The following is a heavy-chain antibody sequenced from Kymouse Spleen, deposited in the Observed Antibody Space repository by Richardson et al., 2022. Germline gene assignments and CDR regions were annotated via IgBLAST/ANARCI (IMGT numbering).Heavy chain of an antibody. CDR2: ISSSSSYI. V-gene: IGHV3-21*03. CDR3: ARDEQLWLGFFDY. J-gene: IGHJ4*02. CDR1: GFTFSSYS. D-gene: IGHD5-18,IGHD5-18*01. Sequence: EVQLVESGGGLVKPGGSLRLSCAASGFTFSSYSMNWVRQAPGKGLEWVSSISSSSSYIYYADSVKGRFTISRDNAKNSLYLQMNSLRAEDTAVYYCARDEQLWLGFFDYWGQGTLVTVSS.